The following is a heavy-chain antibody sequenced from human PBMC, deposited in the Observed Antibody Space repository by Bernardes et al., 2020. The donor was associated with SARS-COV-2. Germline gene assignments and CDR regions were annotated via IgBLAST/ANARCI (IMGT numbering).Heavy chain of an antibody. D-gene: IGHD6-19*01. V-gene: IGHV3-9*01. CDR3: AKDASSGWYLWGMDV. CDR1: GFTFDDYA. J-gene: IGHJ6*02. CDR2: ISWNSGSI. Sequence: GGSLRLSCAASGFTFDDYAMHWVRQAPGKGLEWVSGISWNSGSIGYADSVKGRFTISRDNAKNSLYLQMNSLRAEDTALYYCAKDASSGWYLWGMDVWGQGTTVTVSS.